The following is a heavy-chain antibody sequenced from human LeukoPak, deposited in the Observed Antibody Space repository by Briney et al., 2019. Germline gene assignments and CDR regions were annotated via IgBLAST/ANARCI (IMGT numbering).Heavy chain of an antibody. D-gene: IGHD6-13*01. CDR1: GFTFSSYA. V-gene: IGHV3-23*01. J-gene: IGHJ4*02. CDR3: AKTDRRAAEDY. CDR2: ISGSGGSS. Sequence: GGSLRLSCAASGFTFSSYAMSWVRQAPGKGLEWVSAISGSGGSSYSAASVKGRFTISRDNTKNTLYLQKNSLRAEDTAVYYCAKTDRRAAEDYWGQGSLVSVSS.